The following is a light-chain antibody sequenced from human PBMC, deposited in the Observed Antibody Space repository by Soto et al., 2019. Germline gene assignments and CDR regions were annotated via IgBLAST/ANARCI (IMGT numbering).Light chain of an antibody. J-gene: IGLJ2*01. CDR1: SSNIGSNY. CDR3: AAWDDIVSGRV. V-gene: IGLV1-47*01. Sequence: QSVLTQPPSASGTPGQTVTISCSGRSSNIGSNYVYWYQQLPGTAPRLLMYRADQRPSGVPDRISGSKSGTSASLAISGLRSEDEADYYCAAWDDIVSGRVFGGGTKLTV. CDR2: RAD.